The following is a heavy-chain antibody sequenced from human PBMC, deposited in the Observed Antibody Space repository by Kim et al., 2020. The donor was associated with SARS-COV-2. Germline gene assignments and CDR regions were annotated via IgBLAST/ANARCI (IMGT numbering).Heavy chain of an antibody. Sequence: PETLSLTCTVSGYSISAGSYWGWLRQPPGKALEWIRNFYHGGSPYYNPSLRSRVTISEDSSKNQFSLRLNSVTATDTAVYYCARAREMAFGPWGQGTLVIVSS. D-gene: IGHD2-8*01. CDR2: FYHGGSP. J-gene: IGHJ5*02. CDR3: ARAREMAFGP. CDR1: GYSISAGSY. V-gene: IGHV4-38-2*02.